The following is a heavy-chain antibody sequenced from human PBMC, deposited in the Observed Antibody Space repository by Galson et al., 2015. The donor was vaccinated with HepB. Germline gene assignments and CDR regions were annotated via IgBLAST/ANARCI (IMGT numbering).Heavy chain of an antibody. CDR2: INSDGSST. CDR1: GFTFSGYW. V-gene: IGHV3-74*01. CDR3: ARDGTYYYDSSGYVTH. D-gene: IGHD3-22*01. Sequence: SLRLSCAASGFTFSGYWMHWVRQAPGKGLVWVSRINSDGSSTGYEDSVKARFTISRDNAKNTQYLQMNNLRAEDTAVYYCARDGTYYYDSSGYVTHWGQGTLVTVSS. J-gene: IGHJ4*02.